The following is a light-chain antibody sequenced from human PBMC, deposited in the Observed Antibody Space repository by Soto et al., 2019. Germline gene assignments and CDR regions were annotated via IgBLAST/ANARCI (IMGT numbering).Light chain of an antibody. CDR2: AAY. CDR3: LQHYSYPYT. J-gene: IGKJ2*01. CDR1: QVIRIF. V-gene: IGKV1-17*01. Sequence: DIQMTQSPSSLSASVGDRITLTCRASQVIRIFLAWYQQKPGKAPERLISAAYTLEGGVPSRFTGSGSATEFTLTISSLQPEDSSTYYCLQHYSYPYTFGQGTKVEIK.